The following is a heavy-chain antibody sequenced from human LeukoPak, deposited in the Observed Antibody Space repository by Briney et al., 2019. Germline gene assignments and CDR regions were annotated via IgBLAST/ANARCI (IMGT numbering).Heavy chain of an antibody. D-gene: IGHD1-26*01. Sequence: PGGSLRLSCVASGFTFSSYWMHWVRQAPRKGLVWVSRINSDGSSTSYADSVKGRFTISRDNAKNTLYLQTNSLRAEDTAVYYCPRSGLSGNWFDPWGQGTLVTVSS. CDR3: PRSGLSGNWFDP. V-gene: IGHV3-74*01. CDR1: GFTFSSYW. CDR2: INSDGSST. J-gene: IGHJ5*02.